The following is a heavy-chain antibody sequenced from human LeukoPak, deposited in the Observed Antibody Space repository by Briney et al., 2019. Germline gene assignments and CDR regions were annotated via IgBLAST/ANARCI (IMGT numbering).Heavy chain of an antibody. J-gene: IGHJ4*02. D-gene: IGHD3-10*01. Sequence: GASVKVSCKASGYTFTRYGISWVRQAPGQGLEWMGWISAYNGNRNYAQKLQGRVTMTTDTSISTAYMELSSLRSEDTAVYYCARGGDYYGSGSYYSFDYWGQGTLVTVSS. CDR3: ARGGDYYGSGSYYSFDY. V-gene: IGHV1-18*01. CDR1: GYTFTRYG. CDR2: ISAYNGNR.